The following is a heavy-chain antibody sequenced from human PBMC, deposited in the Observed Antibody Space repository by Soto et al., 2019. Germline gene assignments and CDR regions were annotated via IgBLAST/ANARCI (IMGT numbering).Heavy chain of an antibody. V-gene: IGHV4-30-2*06. Sequence: SETLSLTCAVYGVSFSGYSWTWIRQSPGKGLEWIGYTYQSGSAYYNPSLKSRVTISVDRSKNQFSLNLTSVTAADTAVYYCARDYYGMDVWGQGTTVTVSS. CDR1: GVSFSGYS. CDR3: ARDYYGMDV. J-gene: IGHJ6*02. CDR2: TYQSGSA.